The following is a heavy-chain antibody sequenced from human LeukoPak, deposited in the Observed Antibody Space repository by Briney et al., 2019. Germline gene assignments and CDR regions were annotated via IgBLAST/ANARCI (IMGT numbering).Heavy chain of an antibody. CDR3: AREVVLGNWFDP. CDR2: INPNSGGT. Sequence: ASVKVSCKASGYTFTGYYMHWVRQAPGQGIEWMGWINPNSGGTNYAQKFQGRVTMTRDTSISTACMELSRLRSDDTAVYYCAREVVLGNWFDPWGQGTLVTVSS. V-gene: IGHV1-2*02. CDR1: GYTFTGYY. J-gene: IGHJ5*02. D-gene: IGHD2-15*01.